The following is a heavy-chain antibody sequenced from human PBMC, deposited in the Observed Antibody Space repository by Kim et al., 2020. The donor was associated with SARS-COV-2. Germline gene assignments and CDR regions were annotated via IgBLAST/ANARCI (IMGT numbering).Heavy chain of an antibody. D-gene: IGHD3-10*01. Sequence: ASVKVSCKASGYTFTSYAMHWVRQAPGQGLEWMGWINAGNGNTKYSQKFQGRVTITRDTSASTAYMELSSLRSEDTAVYYCARAELLLWFGESLLDYYGMDVWGQGTTVTVSS. CDR2: INAGNGNT. CDR3: ARAELLLWFGESLLDYYGMDV. J-gene: IGHJ6*02. V-gene: IGHV1-3*01. CDR1: GYTFTSYA.